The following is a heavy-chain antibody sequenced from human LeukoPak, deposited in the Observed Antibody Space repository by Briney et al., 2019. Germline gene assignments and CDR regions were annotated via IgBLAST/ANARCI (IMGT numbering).Heavy chain of an antibody. CDR1: GASIDAAGYS. J-gene: IGHJ6*02. D-gene: IGHD4-17*01. Sequence: SQTLSLTCAVSGASIDAAGYSWNWIRQAPGKDLEWIGNIYHGGRTSYKLSLKSRVTISVDTSKNHFSLKLTSVTAADTAVYYCARTFQAPSYGDSDSRTKYPYSMDVWGQGTMVAVSS. V-gene: IGHV4-30-2*01. CDR2: IYHGGRT. CDR3: ARTFQAPSYGDSDSRTKYPYSMDV.